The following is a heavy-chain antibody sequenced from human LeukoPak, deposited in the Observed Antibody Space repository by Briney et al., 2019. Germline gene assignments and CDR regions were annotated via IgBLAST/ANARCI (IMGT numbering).Heavy chain of an antibody. CDR2: ISGSGGST. CDR3: ANNRLVVVITYYFDY. J-gene: IGHJ4*02. CDR1: GFAFSSYA. D-gene: IGHD3-22*01. V-gene: IGHV3-23*01. Sequence: GGSLRLSCAASGFAFSSYAMSWVRQAPGKGLEWVSAISGSGGSTYYADSVKGRFTISRDNSKNTLYLQMNSLRAEDTAVYYCANNRLVVVITYYFDYWGQGTLVTVSS.